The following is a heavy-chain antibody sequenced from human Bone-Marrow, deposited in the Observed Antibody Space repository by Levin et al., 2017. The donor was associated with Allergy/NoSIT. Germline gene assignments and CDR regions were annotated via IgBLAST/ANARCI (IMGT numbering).Heavy chain of an antibody. D-gene: IGHD6-19*01. CDR1: GFTLSSYW. V-gene: IGHV3-7*04. Sequence: HTGGSLRLSCAASGFTLSSYWMSWVRQAPGKGLEWVANIKQDGSEKYYVDSVKGRFTISRDNAKNSLYLQMNSLRAEDTAVYYCARAIAVAASYWGQGTLVTVSS. CDR2: IKQDGSEK. CDR3: ARAIAVAASY. J-gene: IGHJ4*02.